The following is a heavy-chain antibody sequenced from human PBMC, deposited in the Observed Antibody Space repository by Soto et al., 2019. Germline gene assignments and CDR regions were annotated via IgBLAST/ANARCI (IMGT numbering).Heavy chain of an antibody. D-gene: IGHD3-22*01. V-gene: IGHV5-51*01. CDR1: GYSSTSYW. CDR3: ASCHYYDSSSDAFDI. Sequence: GESLKISCKGSGYSSTSYWIGWVRQMPGKGLEWMGIIYPGDSDTRYSPSFPGQVTISADKSISTAYLQWSSLKTSDTAMYYCASCHYYDSSSDAFDIWGQGTMVIVSS. CDR2: IYPGDSDT. J-gene: IGHJ3*02.